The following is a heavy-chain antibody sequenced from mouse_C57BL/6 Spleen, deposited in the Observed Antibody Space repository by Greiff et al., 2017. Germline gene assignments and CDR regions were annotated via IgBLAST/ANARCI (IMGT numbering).Heavy chain of an antibody. J-gene: IGHJ3*01. CDR1: GYAFSSYW. CDR2: IYPGDGDT. V-gene: IGHV1-80*01. CDR3: AREGDYYGSSYGFAY. Sequence: QVQLQQSGAELVKPGASVKISCKASGYAFSSYWMNWVKQRPGKGLEWIGQIYPGDGDTNYNGKFKGKATLTADKSSSTAYMQLSSLTSEDSAVYYCAREGDYYGSSYGFAYWGQGTLVTVSA. D-gene: IGHD1-1*01.